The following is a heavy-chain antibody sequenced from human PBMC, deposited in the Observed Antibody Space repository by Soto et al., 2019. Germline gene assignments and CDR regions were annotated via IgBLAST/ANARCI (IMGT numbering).Heavy chain of an antibody. J-gene: IGHJ4*02. CDR2: KKQDGSAK. CDR3: VRDVSGKLGHDS. CDR1: AFTFSAHW. Sequence: GGSLSLSWAASAFTFSAHWMGWVRRAPGKRLKWVTNKKQDGSAKEYVDSVSGRFTISRNNARNSRYLQMDIHRVEGTAMDYGVRDVSGKLGHDSWGQGTLVTVSS. D-gene: IGHD3-10*01. V-gene: IGHV3-7*01.